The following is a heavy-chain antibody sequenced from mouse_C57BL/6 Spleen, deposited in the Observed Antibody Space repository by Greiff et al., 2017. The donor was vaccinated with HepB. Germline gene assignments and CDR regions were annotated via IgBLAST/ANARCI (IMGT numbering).Heavy chain of an antibody. CDR2: INPNNGGT. Sequence: EVQLQQSGPELVKPGASVKISCKASGYTFTDYYMNWVKQSHGKSLEWIGDINPNNGGTSYNQKFTGKATLTVDKSSSTAYMELRSLTSEDSAVYYCAITVDYFDYWGQGTTLTVSS. V-gene: IGHV1-26*01. D-gene: IGHD1-1*01. CDR1: GYTFTDYY. J-gene: IGHJ2*01. CDR3: AITVDYFDY.